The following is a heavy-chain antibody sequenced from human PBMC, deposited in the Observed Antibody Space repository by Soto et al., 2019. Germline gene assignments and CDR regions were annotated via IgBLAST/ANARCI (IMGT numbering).Heavy chain of an antibody. Sequence: SPTLSVSSTIAGRYSRYGGGYWSWKRKNPGKGLEWIGYIYYSGSTYYNPSLKSRVTISVDTSKNQFSLKLSSVTAADTAVYYCVRSLYDPGPPSIWLDPRGQGTLVAGSS. D-gene: IGHD3-10*02. CDR2: IYYSGST. J-gene: IGHJ5*02. CDR1: GRYSRYGGGY. V-gene: IGHV4-31*03. CDR3: VRSLYDPGPPSIWLDP.